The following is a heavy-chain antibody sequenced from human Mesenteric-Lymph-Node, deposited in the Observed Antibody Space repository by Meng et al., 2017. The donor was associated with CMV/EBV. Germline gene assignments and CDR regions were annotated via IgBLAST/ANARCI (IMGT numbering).Heavy chain of an antibody. V-gene: IGHV4-30-4*08. CDR2: IYYSGST. J-gene: IGHJ5*02. CDR3: ARHSDSYGYYGWFDP. CDR1: GGSISSGDYY. D-gene: IGHD5-18*01. Sequence: SETLSLTCTVSGGSISSGDYYWSWIRQPPGKGLEWIGYIYYSGSTYYNPSLKSRVTISVDTSKNQFSLKLSSVTDADTAVYYCARHSDSYGYYGWFDPWGQGTLVTVSS.